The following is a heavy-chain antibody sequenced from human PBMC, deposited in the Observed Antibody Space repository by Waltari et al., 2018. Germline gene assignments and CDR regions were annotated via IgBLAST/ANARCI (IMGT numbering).Heavy chain of an antibody. J-gene: IGHJ3*02. CDR1: GYTFTRYA. CDR2: IKAGNGNT. D-gene: IGHD3-10*01. CDR3: ADLGESFDI. V-gene: IGHV1-3*01. Sequence: QVQLVQSGAEVKKPGASVKASCKASGYTFTRYAMHWVRPAPGQRLGSMGLIKAGNGNTKDSQKFQGRVTITRDSSARTAYMELSSLISEDTAMYYCADLGESFDIWGQGTMVTVSS.